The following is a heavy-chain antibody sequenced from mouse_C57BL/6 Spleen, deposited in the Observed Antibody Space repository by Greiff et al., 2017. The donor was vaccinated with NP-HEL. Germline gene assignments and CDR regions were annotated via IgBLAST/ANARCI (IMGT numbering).Heavy chain of an antibody. CDR3: TCTQATFYAMDY. CDR2: ISSGGDYI. Sequence: EVKLMESGEGLVKPGGSLKLSCAASGFTFSSYAMSWVRQTPEKRLEWVAYISSGGDYIYYADTVKGRFTISRDNARNTLYLQMSSLKSEDTAMYYCTCTQATFYAMDYWGQGTSVTVSS. J-gene: IGHJ4*01. D-gene: IGHD3-2*02. V-gene: IGHV5-9-1*02. CDR1: GFTFSSYA.